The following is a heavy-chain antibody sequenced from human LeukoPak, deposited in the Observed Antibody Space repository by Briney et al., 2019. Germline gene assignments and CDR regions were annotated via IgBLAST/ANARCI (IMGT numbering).Heavy chain of an antibody. D-gene: IGHD1-1*01. Sequence: SETLSLTCSVSGGSISSDYWNWIRQPPGKGLEWLGYIYASGNTDYNPSLKSRVTISVDTSKKQFSLKLSSVTAADTAVYYCARYKLEGNRFDPWGQGTLVTVSS. CDR3: ARYKLEGNRFDP. J-gene: IGHJ5*02. V-gene: IGHV4-4*09. CDR1: GGSISSDY. CDR2: IYASGNT.